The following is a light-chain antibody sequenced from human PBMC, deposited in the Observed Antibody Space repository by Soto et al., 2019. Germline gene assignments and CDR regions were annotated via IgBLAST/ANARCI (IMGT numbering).Light chain of an antibody. CDR2: EVS. Sequence: DVVLTQTPLSLSVAPGQPASISCNSSQSHQHITGETFLFWHLQKPGQSPQLLSYEVSTRVSGVPDRFSGSGSGTDFTLEISRVETDDVGIYYCMQSTQLPPTFGQGTRLEIK. J-gene: IGKJ5*01. CDR1: QSHQHITGETF. V-gene: IGKV2D-29*02. CDR3: MQSTQLPPT.